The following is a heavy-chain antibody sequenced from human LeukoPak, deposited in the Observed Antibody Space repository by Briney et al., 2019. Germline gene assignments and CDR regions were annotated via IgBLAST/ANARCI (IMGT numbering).Heavy chain of an antibody. CDR3: ARGGWNKFDY. Sequence: SETLSLTCAVYGGSFSGYYWSWIRQPPGKGLEWIGFIFYSETTNYNPSLKSRVTISVDTSKNQFSLKLSSVTAADTAVYYCARGGWNKFDYWGQGTLVTVSS. D-gene: IGHD3-22*01. J-gene: IGHJ4*02. CDR1: GGSFSGYY. CDR2: IFYSETT. V-gene: IGHV4-59*01.